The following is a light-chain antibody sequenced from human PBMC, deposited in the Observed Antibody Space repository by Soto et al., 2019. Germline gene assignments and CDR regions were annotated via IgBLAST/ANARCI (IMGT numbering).Light chain of an antibody. V-gene: IGKV1-39*01. CDR3: QQYYSYPYT. J-gene: IGKJ2*01. CDR2: GAS. Sequence: DIQMTQSPSSLSASVGDRVTITCRASQYIGDFLNWYQQTPGKAPKLLIFGASNLHIGVPSRFSGSGSGTDFTLAISSLQPEDSATYYCQQYYSYPYTFGQGTKVDIK. CDR1: QYIGDF.